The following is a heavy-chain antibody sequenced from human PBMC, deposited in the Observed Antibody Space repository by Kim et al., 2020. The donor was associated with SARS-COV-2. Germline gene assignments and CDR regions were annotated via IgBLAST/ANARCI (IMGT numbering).Heavy chain of an antibody. CDR1: GFTFDDYG. CDR3: ARSGPSTRHYYDSSGVNRDDAFDI. V-gene: IGHV3-20*01. CDR2: INWNGGST. D-gene: IGHD3-22*01. J-gene: IGHJ3*02. Sequence: GGSLRLSCAASGFTFDDYGMSWVRQAPGKGLEWVSGINWNGGSTGYADSVKGRFTISRDNAKNSLYLQMNSLRAEDTALYHCARSGPSTRHYYDSSGVNRDDAFDIWGQGTMVTVSS.